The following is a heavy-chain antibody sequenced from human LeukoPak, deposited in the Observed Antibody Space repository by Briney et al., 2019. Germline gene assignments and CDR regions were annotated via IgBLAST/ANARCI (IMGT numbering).Heavy chain of an antibody. Sequence: GRSLRLSCAASGFTFSSYAMHGVRQAPGKGLEGVAVISYDGSNKYYADSVKGRFTISRDNSKNTLYLQMNSLRAEDTAVYYCARAFPRRSMGYDSSGYWFDPWGQGTLVTVSS. D-gene: IGHD3-22*01. CDR3: ARAFPRRSMGYDSSGYWFDP. J-gene: IGHJ5*02. V-gene: IGHV3-30*04. CDR2: ISYDGSNK. CDR1: GFTFSSYA.